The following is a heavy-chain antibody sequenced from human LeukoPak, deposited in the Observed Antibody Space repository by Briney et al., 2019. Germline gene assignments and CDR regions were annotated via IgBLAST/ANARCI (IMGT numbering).Heavy chain of an antibody. D-gene: IGHD3-22*01. CDR1: GFTFSSYA. CDR2: ISGSGGST. CDR3: ARSQGGTMSLRHFDL. J-gene: IGHJ2*01. V-gene: IGHV3-23*01. Sequence: AGGSLRLSCAASGFTFSSYAMSWVRQAPGKGLEWASTISGSGGSTDYADSVKGRFTISRDNSKNMLYLQMNSLRAEDTAVYYCARSQGGTMSLRHFDLWGRGTLVTVSS.